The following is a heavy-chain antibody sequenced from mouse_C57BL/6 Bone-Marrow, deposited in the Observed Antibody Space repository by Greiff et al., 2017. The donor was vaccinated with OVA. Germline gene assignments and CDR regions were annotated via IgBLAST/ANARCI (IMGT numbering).Heavy chain of an antibody. CDR3: ARGDYGYDGWGGYAMDY. D-gene: IGHD2-2*01. J-gene: IGHJ4*01. CDR2: IHPNSGST. V-gene: IGHV1-64*01. Sequence: QVQLQQPGAELVKPGASVKLSCKASGYTFTSYWMHWVKQRPGQGLEWIGMIHPNSGSTNYNEKFKSKATLTVDKSSSTAYMQLSSLTSEDSAVYYCARGDYGYDGWGGYAMDYWGQGTSVTVSS. CDR1: GYTFTSYW.